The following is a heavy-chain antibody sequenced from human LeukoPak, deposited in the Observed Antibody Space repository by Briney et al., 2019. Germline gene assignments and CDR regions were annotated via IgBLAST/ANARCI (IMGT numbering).Heavy chain of an antibody. CDR2: INHSGST. D-gene: IGHD2-15*01. V-gene: IGHV4-34*01. J-gene: IGHJ3*02. CDR3: ARAMDIVVVVAATPPAFDI. CDR1: GGSFSGYY. Sequence: SETLSLTCADYGGSFSGYYWSCIREPPGKGLEWIGEINHSGSTNYNPSLKSRVTISVDTSKNQFSLKLSSVTAADTAVYYCARAMDIVVVVAATPPAFDIWGQGTMVTVSS.